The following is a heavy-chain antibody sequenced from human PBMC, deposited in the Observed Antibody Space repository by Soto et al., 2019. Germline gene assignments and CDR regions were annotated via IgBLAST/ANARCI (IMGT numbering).Heavy chain of an antibody. D-gene: IGHD5-18*01. CDR1: GDSISSSDYY. CDR3: TCTFSGGYGYGFYYYGMDV. CDR2: IYNSGVM. Sequence: PSETLSLTCIVSGDSISSSDYYWGWIRQAPGKGPEWIGSIYNSGVMHYNPSLRNRLTMSVDTSKNQFSLKLSSVTAADTAVYYCTCTFSGGYGYGFYYYGMDVWGQGTTVTVSS. J-gene: IGHJ6*02. V-gene: IGHV4-39*01.